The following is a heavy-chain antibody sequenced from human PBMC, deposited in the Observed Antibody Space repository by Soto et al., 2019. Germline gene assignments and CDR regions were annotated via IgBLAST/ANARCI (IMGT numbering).Heavy chain of an antibody. CDR1: GYTFTSYG. V-gene: IGHV1-18*01. CDR3: ARLAVGWTTQVAFDI. CDR2: ISAYNGNT. D-gene: IGHD2-15*01. Sequence: WASVKVSCKASGYTFTSYGISWVRQAPGQGLEWMGWISAYNGNTNYAQKLQGRVTMTTDTSTSTAYMELRSLRSDDTAVYYCARLAVGWTTQVAFDIWGQGTMVTVSS. J-gene: IGHJ3*02.